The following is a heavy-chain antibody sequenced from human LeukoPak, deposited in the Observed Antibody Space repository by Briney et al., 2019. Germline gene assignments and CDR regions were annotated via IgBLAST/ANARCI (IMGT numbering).Heavy chain of an antibody. D-gene: IGHD3-9*01. CDR1: GYTFTSYG. CDR2: ISAYNGNT. Sequence: EASVKVSCKASGYTFTSYGISWVRQAPGQGLEWMGWISAYNGNTNYAQKLQGRVTMTTDTSTSTAYMELRSLRSDDTAVYYCASGILTGSREGYYYYYMDVWGKGTTVTVSS. V-gene: IGHV1-18*01. CDR3: ASGILTGSREGYYYYYMDV. J-gene: IGHJ6*03.